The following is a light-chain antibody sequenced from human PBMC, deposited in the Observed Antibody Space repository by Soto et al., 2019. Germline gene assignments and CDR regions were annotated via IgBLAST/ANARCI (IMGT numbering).Light chain of an antibody. J-gene: IGKJ4*01. CDR1: QDITNY. CDR2: DAA. CDR3: QQYENRPLT. Sequence: DIQLTQSPPSLSASVGDGVTITCQASQDITNYLIWYQHKSGKSPKLLIFDAANLEAGVPSRFSGRGSGTQFTFTISSLQPEDVATYYCQQYENRPLTFGGGTKVE. V-gene: IGKV1-33*01.